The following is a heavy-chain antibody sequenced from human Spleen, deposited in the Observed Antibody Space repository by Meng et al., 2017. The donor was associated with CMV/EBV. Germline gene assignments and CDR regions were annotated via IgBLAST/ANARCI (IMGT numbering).Heavy chain of an antibody. V-gene: IGHV3-73*01. CDR1: GFTFRGSA. CDR2: IRSKANSYAT. CDR3: TRHVVVVPAAMDWFDP. Sequence: VQLVXXXXXXVQXGXXXNLSXXAAGFTFRGSAMHWVRQASGKGLEWVGRIRSKANSYATAYAASVKGRFTISRDDSKNTAYLQMNSLKTEDTAVYYCTRHVVVVPAAMDWFDPWGQGTLVTVSS. J-gene: IGHJ5*02. D-gene: IGHD2-2*01.